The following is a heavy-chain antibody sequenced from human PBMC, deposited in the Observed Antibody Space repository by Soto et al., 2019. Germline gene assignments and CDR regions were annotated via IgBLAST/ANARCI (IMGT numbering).Heavy chain of an antibody. D-gene: IGHD3-16*02. CDR2: INHSGST. CDR1: GGSFSGYY. CDR3: ARLCYDNVWCSYRYFVPSWFDP. Sequence: PSETLSLTCAVYGGSFSGYYWSWIRQPPGKGLEWIGEINHSGSTNYNPSLKSRVTISVDTSKNQFSLKLSSVTAADTALYYCARLCYDNVWCSYRYFVPSWFDPWGQGTLVTVSS. J-gene: IGHJ5*02. V-gene: IGHV4-34*01.